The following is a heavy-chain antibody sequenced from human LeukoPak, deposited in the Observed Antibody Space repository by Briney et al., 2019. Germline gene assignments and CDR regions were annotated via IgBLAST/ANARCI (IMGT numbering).Heavy chain of an antibody. V-gene: IGHV1-2*06. D-gene: IGHD3-22*01. CDR2: INPNSGGT. J-gene: IGHJ5*02. CDR1: GYTFTGYY. CDR3: ARNYYDSSGYYNH. Sequence: ASVKVSCKASGYTFTGYYMHWVRQAPGRGLEWMGRINPNSGGTNYAQKFQGRVTMTRDTSISTAYMELSSLRSEDTAVYYCARNYYDSSGYYNHWGQGTLVTVSS.